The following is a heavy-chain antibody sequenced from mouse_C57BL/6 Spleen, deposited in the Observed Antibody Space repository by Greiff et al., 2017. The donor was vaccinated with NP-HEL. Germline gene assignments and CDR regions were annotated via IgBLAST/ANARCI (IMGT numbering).Heavy chain of an antibody. D-gene: IGHD3-2*02. CDR2: IYPGDGDT. J-gene: IGHJ4*01. CDR1: GYAFSSSW. CDR3: ARAAQAVSYYAMDY. Sequence: QVQLQQSGPELVKPGASVKISCKASGYAFSSSWMNWVKQRPGKGLEWIGRIYPGDGDTNYNGKFKGKATLTADKSSSTAYMQLSSLTSEDSAVYFCARAAQAVSYYAMDYWGQGTSVTVSS. V-gene: IGHV1-82*01.